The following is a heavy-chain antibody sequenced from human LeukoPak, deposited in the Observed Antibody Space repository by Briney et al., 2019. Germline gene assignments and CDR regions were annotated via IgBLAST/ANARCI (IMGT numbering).Heavy chain of an antibody. CDR3: GKDGRGWLTDF. CDR2: INSDGSST. CDR1: GFTFRSYR. Sequence: GGSLRLSCAASGFTFRSYRLHGVRQAPGKGLVWVSRINSDGSSTLYADSVKGRFTISRDNDKNKLYLQMNGLTREETAVYCCGKDGRGWLTDFWGQGTLVTVSS. D-gene: IGHD5-12*01. J-gene: IGHJ4*02. V-gene: IGHV3-74*01.